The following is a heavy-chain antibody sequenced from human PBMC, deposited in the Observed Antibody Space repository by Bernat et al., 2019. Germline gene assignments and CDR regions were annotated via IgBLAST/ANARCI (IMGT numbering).Heavy chain of an antibody. Sequence: EVQLVETGGDLIQPGGSLRLSCAASGIIVSSNYMSLIRQAPGKGLEWVSVIYSGGMTYYADSVKGRFTISRDNSKNTLYLQMNSLRVDDTAVYYCARDSSPTTVTTFGDALDIWGQGTVVTVSS. CDR1: GIIVSSNY. V-gene: IGHV3-53*05. J-gene: IGHJ3*02. CDR3: ARDSSPTTVTTFGDALDI. CDR2: IYSGGMT. D-gene: IGHD3-16*01.